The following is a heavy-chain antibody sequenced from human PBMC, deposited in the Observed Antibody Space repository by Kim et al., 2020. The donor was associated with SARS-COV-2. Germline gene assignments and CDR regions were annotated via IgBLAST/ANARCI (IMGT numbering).Heavy chain of an antibody. J-gene: IGHJ4*02. CDR2: ISYDGSNK. V-gene: IGHV3-30*18. CDR3: AKDLQYYYGSGSPGESY. Sequence: GGSLRLSCAASGFTLSSYGMHWVRQAPGKGLEWVAVISYDGSNKYYADSVKGRFTIYRDNSKNTLYLQMNRLRAEDTAVYYCAKDLQYYYGSGSPGESYWGQGTLVTVSS. D-gene: IGHD3-10*01. CDR1: GFTLSSYG.